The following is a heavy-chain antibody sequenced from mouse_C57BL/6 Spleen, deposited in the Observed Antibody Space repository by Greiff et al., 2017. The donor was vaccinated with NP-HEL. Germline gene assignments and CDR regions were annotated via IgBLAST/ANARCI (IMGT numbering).Heavy chain of an antibody. CDR2: ISSGSSTI. V-gene: IGHV5-17*01. J-gene: IGHJ3*01. CDR1: GFTFSDYG. CDR3: ARGRLGIAY. D-gene: IGHD4-1*01. Sequence: EVQGVESGGGLVKPGGSLKLSCAASGFTFSDYGMHWVRQAPEKGLEWVAYISSGSSTIYYADTVKGRFTISRDNAKNTLFLQMTSLRSEDTAMYYCARGRLGIAYWGQGTLVTVSA.